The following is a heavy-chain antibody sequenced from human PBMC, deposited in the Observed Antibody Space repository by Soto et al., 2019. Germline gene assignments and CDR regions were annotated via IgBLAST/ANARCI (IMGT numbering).Heavy chain of an antibody. D-gene: IGHD6-6*01. CDR3: ARDPGIAAPFDY. V-gene: IGHV3-21*01. Sequence: PGGSLRLSCAASGFTFSSYSMNWVRQAPGKGLEWVSSISSSSSYIYYADSVKGRFTISRDNAKNSLYLQMNSLRAEDTAVYYCARDPGIAAPFDYWGQGTLVTVS. CDR1: GFTFSSYS. CDR2: ISSSSSYI. J-gene: IGHJ4*02.